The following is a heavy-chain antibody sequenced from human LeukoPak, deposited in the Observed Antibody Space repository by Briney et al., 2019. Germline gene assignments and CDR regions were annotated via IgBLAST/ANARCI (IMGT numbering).Heavy chain of an antibody. CDR3: ARHDGRGGATMGALDS. CDR2: INHSGST. CDR1: GGSFSGYY. J-gene: IGHJ4*02. V-gene: IGHV4-34*01. Sequence: SETLSLTCAVYGGSFSGYYWSWIRQPPGKGLEWIGEINHSGSTNYNPSLKSRVTISVDTSENQFSLQLNSVTAADTAVYYCARHDGRGGATMGALDSWGQGSLVTVSS. D-gene: IGHD5-12*01.